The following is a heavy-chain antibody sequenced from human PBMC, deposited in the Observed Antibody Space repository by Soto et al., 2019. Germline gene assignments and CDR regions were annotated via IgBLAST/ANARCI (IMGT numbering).Heavy chain of an antibody. Sequence: PGGSLRLSCAASGFTFSSYGMHWVRQAPGKGLEWVAVISYDGSNKYYADSVKGRFTISRDNSKNTLYLQMNSLRAEDTAVYYCAKGYGTGNDYWGQGTLVTVSS. CDR3: AKGYGTGNDY. D-gene: IGHD3-10*01. V-gene: IGHV3-30*18. J-gene: IGHJ4*02. CDR2: ISYDGSNK. CDR1: GFTFSSYG.